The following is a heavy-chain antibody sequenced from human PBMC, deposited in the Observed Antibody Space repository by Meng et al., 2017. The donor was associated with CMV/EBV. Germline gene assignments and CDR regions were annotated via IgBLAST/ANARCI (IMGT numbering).Heavy chain of an antibody. V-gene: IGHV1-69*05. CDR2: IIPIFGTA. D-gene: IGHD3-22*01. Sequence: GGSLRLSCKASGGTFSSYAISWVRQAPGQGLEWMGGIIPIFGTANYAQKFQGRVTITTDESTSTAYMELSSLRSEDTAVYYCATSMIVDYDAFDIWGQGTMVTVSS. CDR1: GGTFSSYA. CDR3: ATSMIVDYDAFDI. J-gene: IGHJ3*02.